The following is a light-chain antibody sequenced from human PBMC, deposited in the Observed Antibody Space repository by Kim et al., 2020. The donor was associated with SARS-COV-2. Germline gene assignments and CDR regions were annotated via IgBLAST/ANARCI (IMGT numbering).Light chain of an antibody. V-gene: IGKV3-15*01. CDR2: GAS. CDR3: QQYNNWPYT. J-gene: IGKJ2*01. Sequence: SVFPGERAPLSCSASQSVSSILALYQQKPGQAPRLLIYGASTRATGIPARFSGSGSGTEFTLTISSLQSEDFAVYYCQQYNNWPYTFGQGTKLEI. CDR1: QSVSSI.